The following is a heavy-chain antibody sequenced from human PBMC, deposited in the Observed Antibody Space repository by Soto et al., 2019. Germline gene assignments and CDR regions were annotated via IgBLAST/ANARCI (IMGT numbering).Heavy chain of an antibody. J-gene: IGHJ4*02. CDR1: GGSISGGGYP. Sequence: SETLSLTCAVSGGSISGGGYPWSWIRQPPGKGLEWIGYIYHGSTYYNPSLKSRVTISVDRSKNQFSLKLSSVTAADTAVYYCARAGGLGAVAVDYWGQGTLVTVSS. CDR2: IYHGST. D-gene: IGHD6-19*01. V-gene: IGHV4-30-2*01. CDR3: ARAGGLGAVAVDY.